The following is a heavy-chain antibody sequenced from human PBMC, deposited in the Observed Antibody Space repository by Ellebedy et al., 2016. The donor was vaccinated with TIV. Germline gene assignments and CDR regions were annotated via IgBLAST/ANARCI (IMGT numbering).Heavy chain of an antibody. D-gene: IGHD5-24*01. CDR1: GFTFSSYA. Sequence: GESLKISCAASGFTFSSYAMSWVRQAPGKGLEWVSGISGSGGSTYYAESVKGRFSISRDNSKNTLYLQMNSLRVEDTAVYYCARSRWLQPDYDYWGQGTLVTVSS. CDR3: ARSRWLQPDYDY. V-gene: IGHV3-23*01. J-gene: IGHJ4*02. CDR2: ISGSGGST.